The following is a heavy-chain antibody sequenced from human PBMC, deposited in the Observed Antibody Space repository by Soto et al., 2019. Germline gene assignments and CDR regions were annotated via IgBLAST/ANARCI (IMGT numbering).Heavy chain of an antibody. V-gene: IGHV4-30-4*01. Sequence: QVQLQGSGPGLVKPSQTLSLTCTVSGGSISSGDSYWSWIRQPPGKGLEWIGYIYYSGSTYYNPSLKSRVTISVDTSKNQFSLKLSSVTAADTAVYYCARDRGGYERIDYWGQGTLVTVSS. D-gene: IGHD5-12*01. CDR3: ARDRGGYERIDY. CDR1: GGSISSGDSY. CDR2: IYYSGST. J-gene: IGHJ4*02.